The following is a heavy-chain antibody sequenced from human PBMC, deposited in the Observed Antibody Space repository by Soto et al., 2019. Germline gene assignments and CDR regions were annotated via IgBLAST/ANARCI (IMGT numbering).Heavy chain of an antibody. CDR3: ARDSYGDYGDY. CDR1: GFTVSSNY. CDR2: IYSGGST. V-gene: IGHV3-53*02. D-gene: IGHD4-17*01. J-gene: IGHJ4*02. Sequence: EVQLVETGGGLIQPGGSLRLSCAASGFTVSSNYMSWVRQAPGKGLEWVSVIYSGGSTYYADSVKGRFTISRDNSKNTLYLQMNSLRAEDTAVYYCARDSYGDYGDYWGQGTLVTVSS.